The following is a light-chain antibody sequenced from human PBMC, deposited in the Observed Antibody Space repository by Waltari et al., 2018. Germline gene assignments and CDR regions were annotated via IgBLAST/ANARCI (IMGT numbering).Light chain of an antibody. J-gene: IGKJ4*01. Sequence: TQSPVTLSVSPGEPATLSCRASVSVNSDLTWYYQKPGQAPRLLMYASSARATGVPVMFTGSGFDTDFTLTISSLQSEDLGIYHCQQYNKWPPTFGGGTKVEIK. CDR1: VSVNSD. CDR2: ASS. CDR3: QQYNKWPPT. V-gene: IGKV3-15*01.